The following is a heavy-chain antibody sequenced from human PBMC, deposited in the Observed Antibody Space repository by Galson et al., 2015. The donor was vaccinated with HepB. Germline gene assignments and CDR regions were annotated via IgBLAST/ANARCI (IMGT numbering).Heavy chain of an antibody. CDR3: ARPAGFYYYGMDV. Sequence: SLRLSCAASGFTVSSNYMSWVRQAPGKGLEWVSVIYSGGSTYYADSVKGRFTISRDNSKNTLYLQMNSLRAEDTAVYYCARPAGFYYYGMDVWGQGTTVTVSS. CDR2: IYSGGST. CDR1: GFTVSSNY. J-gene: IGHJ6*02. V-gene: IGHV3-66*04. D-gene: IGHD6-19*01.